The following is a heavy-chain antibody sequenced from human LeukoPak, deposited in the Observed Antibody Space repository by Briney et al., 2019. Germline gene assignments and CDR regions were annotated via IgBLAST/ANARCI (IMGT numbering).Heavy chain of an antibody. CDR1: GGSISSYY. CDR3: ARWGPLRYFDWLPDLNYFDY. CDR2: IYYSGST. J-gene: IGHJ4*02. D-gene: IGHD3-9*01. Sequence: SETLSLTCTVSGGSISSYYWSWIRQPPGKGPEWIGYIYYSGSTNYNPSLKSRVTISVDTSKNQFSLKLSSVTAADTAVYYCARWGPLRYFDWLPDLNYFDYWGQGTLVTVS. V-gene: IGHV4-59*08.